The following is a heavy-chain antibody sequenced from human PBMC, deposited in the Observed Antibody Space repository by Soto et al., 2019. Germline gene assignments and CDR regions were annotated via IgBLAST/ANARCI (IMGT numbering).Heavy chain of an antibody. D-gene: IGHD3-10*01. CDR1: GYTFTGYY. V-gene: IGHV1-2*04. Sequence: GASVKVSCKASGYTFTGYYMHWVRQAPGQGLEWMGWINPNSGGTNYAQKFQGWVTMTRDTSISTAYMELSRLRSDDTAVYYCARSRYGSGSYYPNWFDPWVQGTLVTVSS. CDR2: INPNSGGT. J-gene: IGHJ5*02. CDR3: ARSRYGSGSYYPNWFDP.